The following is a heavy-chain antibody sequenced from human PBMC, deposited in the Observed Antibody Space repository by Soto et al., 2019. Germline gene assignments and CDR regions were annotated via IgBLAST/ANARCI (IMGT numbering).Heavy chain of an antibody. CDR3: ASSIAVAGYYYYGMDV. D-gene: IGHD6-19*01. CDR2: INPNSGGT. V-gene: IGHV1-2*04. CDR1: GYSFTDYK. J-gene: IGHJ6*02. Sequence: ASVKVSCKTSGYSFTDYKLHWVRQAPGQGLEWMGWINPNSGGTNYAQKFQGWVTMTRDTSISTAYMELSRLRSDDTAVYYCASSIAVAGYYYYGMDVWGQGTTVTVSS.